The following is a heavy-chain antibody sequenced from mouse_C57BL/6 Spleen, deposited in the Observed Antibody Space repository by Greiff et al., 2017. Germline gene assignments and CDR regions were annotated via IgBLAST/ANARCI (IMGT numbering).Heavy chain of an antibody. CDR2: IRLKSDNYAT. Sequence: EVQGVESGGGLVQPGGSMKLSCVASGFTFSNYWMNWVRQSPEKGLEWVAQIRLKSDNYATHYAESVKGRFTISRDDSKSSVYLQMNNLRAEDTGIYYCTGGYSSCVGFAYWGQGTLVTVSA. V-gene: IGHV6-3*01. J-gene: IGHJ3*01. D-gene: IGHD2-5*01. CDR3: TGGYSSCVGFAY. CDR1: GFTFSNYW.